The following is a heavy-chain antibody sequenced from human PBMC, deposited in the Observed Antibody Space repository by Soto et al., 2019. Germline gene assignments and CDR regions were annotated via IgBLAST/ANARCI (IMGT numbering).Heavy chain of an antibody. Sequence: VQLLESGGGLVQPERSLRLSCAASGFTFSRQAMHWVRQAPGRGLEWVAVIWYHGIDKYYADSVKGRFTISRDNSKNTVYLQMNSLRGEDTAVYYCATGFLGLCTGGNCPLDYWGQGTLVTVSS. J-gene: IGHJ4*02. V-gene: IGHV3-33*01. CDR3: ATGFLGLCTGGNCPLDY. CDR2: IWYHGIDK. D-gene: IGHD2-15*01. CDR1: GFTFSRQA.